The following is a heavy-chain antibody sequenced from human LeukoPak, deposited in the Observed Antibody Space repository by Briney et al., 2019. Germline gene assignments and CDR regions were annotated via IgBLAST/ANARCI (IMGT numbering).Heavy chain of an antibody. V-gene: IGHV4-39*07. J-gene: IGHJ4*02. CDR1: GGSISSSSYY. Sequence: SETLFLTCTVSGGSISSSSYYWGWIRQPPGKGLEWIGSIYYSGSTYYNPSLKSRVTISVDTSKNQFSLKLSSATAADTAVHYCARVRKGAPTDYWGQGTLVTVSS. D-gene: IGHD3-16*01. CDR3: ARVRKGAPTDY. CDR2: IYYSGST.